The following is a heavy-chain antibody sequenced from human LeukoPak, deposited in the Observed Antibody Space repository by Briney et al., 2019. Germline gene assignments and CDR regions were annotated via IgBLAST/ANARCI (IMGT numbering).Heavy chain of an antibody. CDR1: GYTFTGYY. V-gene: IGHV1-18*04. D-gene: IGHD2-2*01. CDR3: ARDRYCSSTSCYHYYHYGMDV. J-gene: IGHJ6*02. Sequence: ASVKVSCKASGYTFTGYYMHWVRQAPGQGLEWRGWISGYNGNTVYAQNLQGRVTMTTDTSTSTAYMELRSLRSDDSAVYYCARDRYCSSTSCYHYYHYGMDVWGQGTTVTVSS. CDR2: ISGYNGNT.